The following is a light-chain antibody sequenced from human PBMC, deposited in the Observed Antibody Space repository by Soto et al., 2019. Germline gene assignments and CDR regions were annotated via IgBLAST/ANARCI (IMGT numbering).Light chain of an antibody. CDR2: DVS. CDR3: SSYTTSSALFVV. J-gene: IGLJ2*01. Sequence: QSALTQPASVSGSPGQSITISCTGTGSDIGAYNYVSWYQQHPGKAPKLIIYDVSNRPSGLSNRFSGSKSASTASLTISGLQSEDEADYYCSSYTTSSALFVVFGGATKLTVL. V-gene: IGLV2-14*03. CDR1: GSDIGAYNY.